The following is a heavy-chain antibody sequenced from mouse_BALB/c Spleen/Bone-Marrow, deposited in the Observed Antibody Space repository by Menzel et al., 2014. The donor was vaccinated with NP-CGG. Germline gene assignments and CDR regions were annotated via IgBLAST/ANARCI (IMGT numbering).Heavy chain of an antibody. Sequence: QVQLQQSGAELAKPGASVKMSCKASGYTFTSYWMYWIKQRPGQGLEWIGYINPSTGYTEYNQKFKDKATLTADKSSNTAYMQLSSLTSEDSAVYYCARKGYGNYHYYAMDYSGQGTSVTVSS. V-gene: IGHV1-7*01. J-gene: IGHJ4*01. D-gene: IGHD2-1*01. CDR3: ARKGYGNYHYYAMDY. CDR1: GYTFTSYW. CDR2: INPSTGYT.